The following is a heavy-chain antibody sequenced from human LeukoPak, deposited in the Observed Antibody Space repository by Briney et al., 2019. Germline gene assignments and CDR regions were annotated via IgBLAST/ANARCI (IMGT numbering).Heavy chain of an antibody. J-gene: IGHJ6*04. CDR3: ARHSYAYYDFWSGPADV. Sequence: SETLSLTCTVSSGSISGYYWSWIRQPAGKGLEWIGRIYTSGSTNYNPSLKSRVTISVDTSKNQFSLKLSSVTAADTAVYYCARHSYAYYDFWSGPADVWGKGTTVTVSS. CDR2: IYTSGST. D-gene: IGHD3-3*01. CDR1: SGSISGYY. V-gene: IGHV4-4*07.